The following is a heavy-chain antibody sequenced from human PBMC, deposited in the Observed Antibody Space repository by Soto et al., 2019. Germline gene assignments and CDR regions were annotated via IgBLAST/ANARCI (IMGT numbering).Heavy chain of an antibody. CDR2: IIPIFGTA. J-gene: IGHJ6*02. CDR1: GGTFSSYA. Sequence: SVKVSCKASGGTFSSYAISWVRQAPGQGLEWMGGIIPIFGTANYAQKFQGRVTITADESTSTAYMELSSLRSEDTAVYYCARDLMGLDGSGSYYYYYGMDVWGQGTTVTVSS. V-gene: IGHV1-69*13. CDR3: ARDLMGLDGSGSYYYYYGMDV. D-gene: IGHD3-10*01.